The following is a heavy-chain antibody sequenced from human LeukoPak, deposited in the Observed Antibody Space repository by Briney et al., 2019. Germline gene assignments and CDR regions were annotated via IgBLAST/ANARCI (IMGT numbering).Heavy chain of an antibody. CDR2: ISRSGSTI. Sequence: PGGSLRLSCAASGFTFSDYYMSWNRQAPGKGLEWVSYISRSGSTIYNADSVKGRFTISGDNAKNSLYLQMSSLRAEDTAVYYCARDGRGSGYDYAFDPWGQGTLVTVSS. CDR3: ARDGRGSGYDYAFDP. CDR1: GFTFSDYY. V-gene: IGHV3-11*04. J-gene: IGHJ5*02. D-gene: IGHD5-12*01.